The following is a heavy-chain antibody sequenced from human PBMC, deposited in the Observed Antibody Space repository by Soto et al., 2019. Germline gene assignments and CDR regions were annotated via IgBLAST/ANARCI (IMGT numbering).Heavy chain of an antibody. J-gene: IGHJ4*02. Sequence: SETLSLTCAVYGGSFSGYYWSWIRQPPGKGLEWIGEINHSGSTNYNPSLKSRVTISVDTSKNQFSLKLSSVTAADTAVYYCGRLQNFIKWCFVSWGQGVLVTVSS. CDR3: GRLQNFIKWCFVS. CDR2: INHSGST. V-gene: IGHV4-34*01. D-gene: IGHD2-15*01. CDR1: GGSFSGYY.